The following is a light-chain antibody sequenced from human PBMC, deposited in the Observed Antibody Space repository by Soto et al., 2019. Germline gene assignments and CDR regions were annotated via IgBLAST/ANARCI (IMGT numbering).Light chain of an antibody. J-gene: IGKJ1*01. CDR3: QQYFSYPWT. CDR2: KAS. V-gene: IGKV1-5*03. CDR1: QSINDW. Sequence: DIQMTQSPSTLSASVGDRVTITCRASQSINDWLAWYQQKPRKAPNLLIYKASSLQSGVPSRFSGSGSGTEFTLTISILQPDDFATFYCQQYFSYPWTFGQGTKVEIK.